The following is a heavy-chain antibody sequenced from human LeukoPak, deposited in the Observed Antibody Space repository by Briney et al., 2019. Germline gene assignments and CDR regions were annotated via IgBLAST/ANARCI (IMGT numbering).Heavy chain of an antibody. CDR2: ISSSGSTI. J-gene: IGHJ4*02. V-gene: IGHV3-48*03. Sequence: PGGSLRLSCAASGFTFSSYEMNWVRQAPGKGLEWVSYISSSGSTIYCADSVKGRFTISRDNAKNSLYLQMNSLRAEDTAVYYCARGYSSGWYPEFFDYWGQGTLVTVSS. CDR3: ARGYSSGWYPEFFDY. CDR1: GFTFSSYE. D-gene: IGHD6-19*01.